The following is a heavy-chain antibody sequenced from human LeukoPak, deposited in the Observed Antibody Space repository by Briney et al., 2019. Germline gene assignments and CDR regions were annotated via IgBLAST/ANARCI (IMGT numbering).Heavy chain of an antibody. CDR3: AKIERWLVHGFDL. CDR1: GFTFNRHW. V-gene: IGHV3-7*03. J-gene: IGHJ2*01. Sequence: GGSLRLSCAASGFTFNRHWMTWVRQAPGKGLEWIANVNPDMSEKNYVESVKGRFTISRDNSRNAVFLQMISPRDDDTAIYYCAKIERWLVHGFDLWGRGTLVTVSS. D-gene: IGHD6-19*01. CDR2: VNPDMSEK.